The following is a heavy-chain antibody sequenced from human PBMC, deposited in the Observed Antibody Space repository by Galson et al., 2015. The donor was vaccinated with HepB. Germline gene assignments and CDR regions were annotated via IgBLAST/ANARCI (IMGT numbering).Heavy chain of an antibody. D-gene: IGHD3-10*01. CDR3: ARDPASSPYRNGDYFDY. J-gene: IGHJ4*01. Sequence: SVKVSCKASGYTFTNSGISWVRQAPGQGLEWMGWISPYNGNTVYAQKFQGRVTMTTDTSTSTAYMALRSLSFDDTAVYYCARDPASSPYRNGDYFDYWGQGTLVTVSS. CDR1: GYTFTNSG. V-gene: IGHV1-18*01. CDR2: ISPYNGNT.